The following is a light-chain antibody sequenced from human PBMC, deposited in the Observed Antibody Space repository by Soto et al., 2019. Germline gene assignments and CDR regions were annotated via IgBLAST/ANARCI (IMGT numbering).Light chain of an antibody. CDR3: SSYAGSNNLGV. Sequence: QSVLTQPPSASGSPGQSVTISCTGTSSDVGGYNYVSWYQQHPGKAPKLMIYEVSKRPSGVPDRFSGSKSGNTASLTVSGLQAEDEADYYCSSYAGSNNLGVFGGVTKLTVL. J-gene: IGLJ2*01. V-gene: IGLV2-8*01. CDR2: EVS. CDR1: SSDVGGYNY.